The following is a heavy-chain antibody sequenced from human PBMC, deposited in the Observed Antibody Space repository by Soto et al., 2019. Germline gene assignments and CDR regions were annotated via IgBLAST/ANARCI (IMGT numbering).Heavy chain of an antibody. Sequence: EVQLVESGGGLVKPGGSLRLSCAASGFTFSSYSMNWVRQAPGKGLEWVSSSSSSSSYIYYADSVKGRFTISRDNAKNSLYLQMNSLRAEDTAVYYCARDWGYYYYYGMDVWGQGTTVTVSS. V-gene: IGHV3-21*01. J-gene: IGHJ6*02. CDR1: GFTFSSYS. CDR2: SSSSSSYI. CDR3: ARDWGYYYYYGMDV. D-gene: IGHD3-16*01.